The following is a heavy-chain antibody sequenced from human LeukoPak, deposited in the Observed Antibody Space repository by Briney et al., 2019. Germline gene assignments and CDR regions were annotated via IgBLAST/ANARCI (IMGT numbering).Heavy chain of an antibody. V-gene: IGHV4-34*01. CDR3: ARGLGPIYYYYYYMTS. CDR2: INHSGST. CDR1: GGSFSGYY. J-gene: IGHJ6*03. Sequence: PSETLSLTCAVYGGSFSGYYWSWIRQPPGKGLEWIGEINHSGSTNYNPSLKSRVTISVDTSKNQFSLKLSSVTAADTAVYYCARGLGPIYYYYYYMTSGAKGPRSPSP.